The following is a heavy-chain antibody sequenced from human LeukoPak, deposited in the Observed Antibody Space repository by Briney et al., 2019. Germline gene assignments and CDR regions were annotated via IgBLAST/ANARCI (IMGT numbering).Heavy chain of an antibody. D-gene: IGHD3-16*01. Sequence: SETLSLTCTVSGGSISSGSYYWSWIRQPAGKGLEWIGRIYTSGSTNYNPSLKSRVTISVDTSKNQFSLKLSSVTAADTAVYYCARDRLTLTFDYWGQGTLVTVSS. J-gene: IGHJ4*02. CDR3: ARDRLTLTFDY. CDR2: IYTSGST. V-gene: IGHV4-61*02. CDR1: GGSISSGSYY.